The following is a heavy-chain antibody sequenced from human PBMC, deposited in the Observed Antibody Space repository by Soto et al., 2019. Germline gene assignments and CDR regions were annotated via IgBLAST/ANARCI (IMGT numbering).Heavy chain of an antibody. CDR3: ARELDDYSPIDY. Sequence: GESLKISCAASGFTVSSNYMSWVRQAPGKGLEWVANIKQDGSEKYYVDSVKGRFTISRDNAKNSLYLQMNSLRAEDTAVYYCARELDDYSPIDYWGQGTLVTVS. D-gene: IGHD4-17*01. CDR2: IKQDGSEK. V-gene: IGHV3-7*01. CDR1: GFTVSSNY. J-gene: IGHJ4*02.